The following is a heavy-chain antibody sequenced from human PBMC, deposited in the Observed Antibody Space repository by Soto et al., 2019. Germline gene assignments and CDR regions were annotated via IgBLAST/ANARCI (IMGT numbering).Heavy chain of an antibody. Sequence: VASVKVSCKASGFTFTSSAVQWVRQARGQRLEWIGWIVVGSGNTNYAQKFQERVTITRDMSTSTAYMELSSLRSEDTAVYYCAADLHSSSWYRYYYYYGMDVWGQGTTVTVSS. V-gene: IGHV1-58*01. J-gene: IGHJ6*02. CDR2: IVVGSGNT. CDR1: GFTFTSSA. D-gene: IGHD6-13*01. CDR3: AADLHSSSWYRYYYYYGMDV.